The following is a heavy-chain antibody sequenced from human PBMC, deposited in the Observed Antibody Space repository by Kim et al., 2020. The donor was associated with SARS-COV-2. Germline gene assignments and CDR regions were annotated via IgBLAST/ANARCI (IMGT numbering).Heavy chain of an antibody. CDR2: NT. D-gene: IGHD3-16*01. J-gene: IGHJ5*02. Sequence: NTGHAQKCQGRVTMTRNTSISTAYMELSSLRSEDTAVYYCARVGRGWFDPWGQGTLVTVSS. V-gene: IGHV1-8*01. CDR3: ARVGRGWFDP.